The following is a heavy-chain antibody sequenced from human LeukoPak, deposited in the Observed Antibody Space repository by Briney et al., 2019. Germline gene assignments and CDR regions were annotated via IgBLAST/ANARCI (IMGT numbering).Heavy chain of an antibody. CDR1: GGSISSYY. V-gene: IGHV4-4*09. Sequence: SETLSLTCTVSGGSISSYYWSWIRQPLGKGLEWIGYIYTSGSTNYNPSLKSRVTISVDTSKNQFSLKLSSVTAADTAVYYCARHAFPDFWSGYFDYWGQGTLVTVSS. CDR2: IYTSGST. CDR3: ARHAFPDFWSGYFDY. D-gene: IGHD3-3*01. J-gene: IGHJ4*02.